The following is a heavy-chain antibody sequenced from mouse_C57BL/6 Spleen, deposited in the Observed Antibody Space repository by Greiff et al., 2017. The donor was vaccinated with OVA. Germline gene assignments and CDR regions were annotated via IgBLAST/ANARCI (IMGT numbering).Heavy chain of an antibody. Sequence: EVQLQQSGPELVKPGASVKISCKASGYTFTDYYMNWVKQSHGKSLEWIGDINPNNGGTSYNQKFKGKATLTVDKSSSTAYMELRSLTSEDSAVYYGARGYYGSSYWYFDVWGTGTTVTVSS. CDR1: GYTFTDYY. CDR3: ARGYYGSSYWYFDV. J-gene: IGHJ1*03. V-gene: IGHV1-26*01. CDR2: INPNNGGT. D-gene: IGHD1-1*01.